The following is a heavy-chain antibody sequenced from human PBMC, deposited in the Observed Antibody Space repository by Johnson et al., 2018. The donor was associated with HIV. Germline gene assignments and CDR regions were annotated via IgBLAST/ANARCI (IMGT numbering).Heavy chain of an antibody. J-gene: IGHJ3*02. CDR2: IKQDGSDK. D-gene: IGHD5-24*01. Sequence: VQLVESGGGLVQPGGSLRLSCAASGFTFSSYAMSWVRQAPGKGLEWVANIKQDGSDKYYVDSVKGRFTISRDNAKNSLFLQMNSLRAEDTALYYCARACRDGYTCDAFDIWGQGTMVTVSS. CDR3: ARACRDGYTCDAFDI. CDR1: GFTFSSYA. V-gene: IGHV3-7*01.